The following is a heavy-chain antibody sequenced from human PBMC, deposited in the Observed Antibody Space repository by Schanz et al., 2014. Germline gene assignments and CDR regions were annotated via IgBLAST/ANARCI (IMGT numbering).Heavy chain of an antibody. J-gene: IGHJ5*02. CDR3: ARVGRNSYGFTSRFDA. Sequence: QVRLQESGPGQVRPSETLSLTCTVSGSDIRGFHWRWIRQSPVKGLEWIGYIAYSGSTNYNPSLQSRVTIALDTAQSQFSLRLTSVSSADTARYYGARVGRNSYGFTSRFDAWGQGTLVAVSS. D-gene: IGHD3-16*01. CDR2: IAYSGST. V-gene: IGHV4-59*13. CDR1: GSDIRGFH.